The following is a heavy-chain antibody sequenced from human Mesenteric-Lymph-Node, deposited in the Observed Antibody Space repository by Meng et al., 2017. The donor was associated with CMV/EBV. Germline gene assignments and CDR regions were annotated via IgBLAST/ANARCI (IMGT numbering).Heavy chain of an antibody. Sequence: FNFGSYAMIWVREARGEGVEWVSAVGGSGESAYYADYVKGRITISRDNSKNMMYLQMSSPSGEDTAVYYCAKGGRYVEWLREYHLDYWGQGTLVTVSS. V-gene: IGHV3-23*01. CDR2: VGGSGESA. CDR3: AKGGRYVEWLREYHLDY. CDR1: FNFGSYA. J-gene: IGHJ4*02. D-gene: IGHD3-9*01.